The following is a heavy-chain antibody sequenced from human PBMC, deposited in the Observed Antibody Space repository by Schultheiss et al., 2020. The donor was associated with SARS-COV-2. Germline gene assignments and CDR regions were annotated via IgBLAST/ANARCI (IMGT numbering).Heavy chain of an antibody. CDR1: GLNVATAY. CDR3: AKRYYYYYYGMDV. Sequence: GGSLRLSCAASGLNVATAYLTWVRQAPGKGLEWVSAISGSGGSTYYADSVKGRFTISRDNSKNTLYLQMNSLRAEDTAVYYCAKRYYYYYYGMDVWGQGTTVTVSS. J-gene: IGHJ6*02. V-gene: IGHV3-23*01. CDR2: ISGSGGST.